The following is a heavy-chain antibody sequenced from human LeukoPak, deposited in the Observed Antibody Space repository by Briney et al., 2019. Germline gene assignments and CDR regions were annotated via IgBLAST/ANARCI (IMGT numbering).Heavy chain of an antibody. D-gene: IGHD3-22*01. CDR1: GFNFSSYE. CDR3: ARGGASYDSSGYFNWFDP. J-gene: IGHJ5*02. V-gene: IGHV3-48*03. Sequence: PGGSLRLSCAASGFNFSSYEMNWVRQAPGKGLEWVSDISSSGSTIYYADSVKGRFTISRDNAKNSLYLQMNSLRAEDTAVYYCARGGASYDSSGYFNWFDPWGQGTLVTVSS. CDR2: ISSSGSTI.